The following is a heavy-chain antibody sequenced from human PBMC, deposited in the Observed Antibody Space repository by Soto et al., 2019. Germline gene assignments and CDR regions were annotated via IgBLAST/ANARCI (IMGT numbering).Heavy chain of an antibody. CDR2: IYYSGST. CDR1: GGSFSGYY. Sequence: SETLSLTCAVYGGSFSGYYWSWIRQPPGKGLEWIGDIYYSGSTNYNPSLESRVTISLDTSKSQFSPKLSSVSAADTAVYYCARDGSGYDFWSGPYFFDYWGPGTLVTVSS. J-gene: IGHJ4*02. CDR3: ARDGSGYDFWSGPYFFDY. V-gene: IGHV4-34*01. D-gene: IGHD3-3*01.